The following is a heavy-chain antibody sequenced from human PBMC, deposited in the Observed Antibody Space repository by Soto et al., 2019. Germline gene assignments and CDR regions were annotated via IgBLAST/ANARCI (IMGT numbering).Heavy chain of an antibody. Sequence: SETLSLTCAVYGGSFSGYYWSWIRQPPGKGLEWIGEINHSGSTNYNPSLKSRVTISVDTSKNQFSLKLSSVTAADTAVYYCARRDRIPGYYYGMDVWGQGTTVTVSS. CDR3: ARRDRIPGYYYGMDV. CDR2: INHSGST. J-gene: IGHJ6*02. V-gene: IGHV4-34*01. CDR1: GGSFSGYY.